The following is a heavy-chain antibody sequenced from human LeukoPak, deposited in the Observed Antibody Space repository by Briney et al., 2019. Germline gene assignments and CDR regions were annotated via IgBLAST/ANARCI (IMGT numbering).Heavy chain of an antibody. Sequence: PSETLSLTCTVSGGSISSSSYYWGWIRQPPRKGLEWIGSIYYSASTYYNPPLKSRVTISVDTSKTQFSLKLRSVTAADTAVYYCARPLQHDYGDLHAFDTWGQGTMVTVSS. J-gene: IGHJ3*02. CDR2: IYYSAST. CDR1: GGSISSSSYY. CDR3: ARPLQHDYGDLHAFDT. D-gene: IGHD4-17*01. V-gene: IGHV4-39*01.